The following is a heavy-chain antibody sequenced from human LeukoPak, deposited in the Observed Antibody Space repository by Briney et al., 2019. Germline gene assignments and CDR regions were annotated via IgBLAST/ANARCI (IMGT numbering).Heavy chain of an antibody. D-gene: IGHD5-24*01. CDR1: GGSISSYY. Sequence: SETLSLTCTVSGGSISSYYWSWIRQPPGKGLEWIGYMYYSGSTNYNPSLKSRVTVSVDTSKNQFSLKLSSVTAADTAVYYCARRLRRDGYNWDAFDIWGQGTMVTVSS. V-gene: IGHV4-59*08. CDR3: ARRLRRDGYNWDAFDI. CDR2: MYYSGST. J-gene: IGHJ3*02.